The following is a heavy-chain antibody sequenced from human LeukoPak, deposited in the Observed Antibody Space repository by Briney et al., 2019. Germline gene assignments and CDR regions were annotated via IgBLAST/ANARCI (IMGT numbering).Heavy chain of an antibody. J-gene: IGHJ3*02. D-gene: IGHD3-22*01. V-gene: IGHV4-30-4*08. CDR1: GGSISSGDYY. Sequence: SQTLSLTCTVSGGSISSGDYYWSWIRQPPGKGLEWIGYIYYSGSTYYNPSLKTRVTISVDTSKNQSSLKLGSVTAADTAVYYCARGDPGDYYDSSGYPWAFDIWGQGTMVTVSS. CDR3: ARGDPGDYYDSSGYPWAFDI. CDR2: IYYSGST.